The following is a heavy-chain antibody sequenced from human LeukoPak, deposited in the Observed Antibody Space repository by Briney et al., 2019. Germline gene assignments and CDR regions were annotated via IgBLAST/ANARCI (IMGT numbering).Heavy chain of an antibody. J-gene: IGHJ5*02. CDR3: ARQGIAVVPAANKRAFDP. CDR1: GGSISSSSYY. Sequence: SETLSLTCTVSGGSISSSSYYWGWIRQPPGKGLEWIGSIYYSGSTYYNPSLKSRVTISVDTSKNQFSLKLSSVTAADTAVYYCARQGIAVVPAANKRAFDPWGQGTLVTVSS. D-gene: IGHD2-2*01. V-gene: IGHV4-39*01. CDR2: IYYSGST.